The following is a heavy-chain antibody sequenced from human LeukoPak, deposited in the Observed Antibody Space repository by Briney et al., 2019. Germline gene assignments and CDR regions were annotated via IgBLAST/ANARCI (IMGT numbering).Heavy chain of an antibody. D-gene: IGHD3-3*01. CDR1: GGTFSSYA. CDR3: ARSYEPYYYYYYMDV. V-gene: IGHV1-69*05. Sequence: SVKVSCKASGGTFSSYAISWVRQAPGQGLEWMGGIIPIFGTANYAQKFQGSVTITTDESTSTAYMELSSLRSDDTAVYYCARSYEPYYYYYYMDVWGKGTAVTVSS. CDR2: IIPIFGTA. J-gene: IGHJ6*03.